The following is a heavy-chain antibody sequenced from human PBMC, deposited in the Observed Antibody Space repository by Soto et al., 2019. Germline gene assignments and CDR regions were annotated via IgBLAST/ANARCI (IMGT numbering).Heavy chain of an antibody. CDR2: ISGSGGST. Sequence: EVQLLESGGGLVQPGGSLRLSCAASGFTFSSYAMSWVRQAPGKGLEWVSAISGSGGSTYYADSVKGRFTISRDNSKNTLYLQMNRLRAEDPAGYYCAKVPTTLVNPGAAFAIWGQGTMVTVSS. J-gene: IGHJ3*02. V-gene: IGHV3-23*01. CDR3: AKVPTTLVNPGAAFAI. CDR1: GFTFSSYA. D-gene: IGHD4-17*01.